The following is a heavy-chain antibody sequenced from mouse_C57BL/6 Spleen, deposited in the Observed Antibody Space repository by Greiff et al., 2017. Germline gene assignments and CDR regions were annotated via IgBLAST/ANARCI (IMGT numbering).Heavy chain of an antibody. CDR3: ESQRFYYGSSYDAMDD. J-gene: IGHJ4*01. CDR1: GYTFTSYW. V-gene: IGHV1-64*01. Sequence: QVQLQQPGAELVKPGASVKLSCKASGYTFTSYWMHWVKQRPGQGLEWIGMIHPNSGSTNYNEKFKSQATLTVDKSSSTAYMQLSSLTSEDSAVYFCESQRFYYGSSYDAMDDWGQGTSVTVSS. D-gene: IGHD1-1*01. CDR2: IHPNSGST.